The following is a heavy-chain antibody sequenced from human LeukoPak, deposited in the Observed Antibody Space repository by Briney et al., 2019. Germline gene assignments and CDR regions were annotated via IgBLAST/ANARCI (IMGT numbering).Heavy chain of an antibody. CDR2: IYCSGTT. CDR3: ARDRDGYNYVDY. J-gene: IGHJ4*02. CDR1: GGSFSGYY. Sequence: SETLSLTCAVYGGSFSGYYWSWIRQPPGKGLEWIGYIYCSGTTYYNPSLKSRLTISVDTSKNQFFLKLTSVTAADTAIYYCARDRDGYNYVDYWGQGTLVTVSS. V-gene: IGHV4-34*09. D-gene: IGHD5-12*01.